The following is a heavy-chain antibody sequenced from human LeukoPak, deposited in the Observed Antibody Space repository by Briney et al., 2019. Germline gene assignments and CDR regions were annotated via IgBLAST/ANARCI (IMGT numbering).Heavy chain of an antibody. Sequence: SETLSLTCGVSGGSVSGSNWWSWVRQPPGKGLEWIGEVYHLGSTSYNPSLKSRVTLSVDKSKNHLSLNLSSVTAADTAVYYCTTLMAAKGYWGQGTLVTVSS. J-gene: IGHJ4*02. CDR1: GGSVSGSNW. V-gene: IGHV4-4*02. D-gene: IGHD5-24*01. CDR3: TTLMAAKGY. CDR2: VYHLGST.